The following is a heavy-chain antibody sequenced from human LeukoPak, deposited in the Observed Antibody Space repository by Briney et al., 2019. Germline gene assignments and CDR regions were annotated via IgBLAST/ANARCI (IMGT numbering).Heavy chain of an antibody. Sequence: SETLSLTCTVSGGSTSSYYWSWIRQPPGKGLEWIGHVHYSGSTNYNPSLKSRVTISVDTSKNQFSLKLSSVTTADTAVYYCARHLRDSSGYYVVWSFDYWGQGTLVTVSS. CDR3: ARHLRDSSGYYVVWSFDY. CDR2: VHYSGST. J-gene: IGHJ4*02. CDR1: GGSTSSYY. V-gene: IGHV4-59*01. D-gene: IGHD3-22*01.